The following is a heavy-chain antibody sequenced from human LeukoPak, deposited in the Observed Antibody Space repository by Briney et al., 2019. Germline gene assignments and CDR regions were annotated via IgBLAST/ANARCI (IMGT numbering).Heavy chain of an antibody. CDR1: GYTFTDYY. V-gene: IGHV1-2*04. CDR2: INPNSGGT. CDR3: ARNAYYYGSGSYYNWFDP. D-gene: IGHD3-10*01. J-gene: IGHJ5*02. Sequence: ASVTVSCEASGYTFTDYYMHWVRQAPGQGLEWMGWINPNSGGTNYAQKFQGWVTMTRDTSISTAYMELSRLRSDDTAVYYCARNAYYYGSGSYYNWFDPWGQGTLVTVSS.